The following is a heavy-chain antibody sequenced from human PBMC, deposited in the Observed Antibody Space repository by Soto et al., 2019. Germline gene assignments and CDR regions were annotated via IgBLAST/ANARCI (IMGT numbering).Heavy chain of an antibody. D-gene: IGHD4-17*01. CDR1: GGSFSGYY. Sequence: SETLSLTCAVYGGSFSGYYWSWIRQPPGKGLEWIGEINHSGSTNYNPSLKSRVTISVDTSKNQFSLKLSSVTAADTAVYYCARGSDDYGDYDVWGQGTTVTVSS. CDR2: INHSGST. V-gene: IGHV4-34*01. J-gene: IGHJ6*02. CDR3: ARGSDDYGDYDV.